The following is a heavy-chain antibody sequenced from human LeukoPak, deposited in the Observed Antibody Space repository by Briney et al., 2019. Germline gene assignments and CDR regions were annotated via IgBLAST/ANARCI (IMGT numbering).Heavy chain of an antibody. V-gene: IGHV3-48*04. CDR2: ISTSNDTI. Sequence: GGSLRLSCAASGFTFSSYSMNWVRQAPGRGLEWVSYISTSNDTIYYADSVKGRFTISGDNAKNSLYLQMNSLRVEDTAVYYCARGGSYFVHWGQGTLVTVSS. J-gene: IGHJ4*02. D-gene: IGHD3-16*01. CDR3: ARGGSYFVH. CDR1: GFTFSSYS.